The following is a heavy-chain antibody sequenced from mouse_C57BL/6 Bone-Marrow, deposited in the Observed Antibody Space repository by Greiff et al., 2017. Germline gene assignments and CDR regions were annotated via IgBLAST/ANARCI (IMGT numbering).Heavy chain of an antibody. CDR3: TWITTVVATGAY. Sequence: EVQLQQSGTELVRPGASVTLSCTASGFNIKDDYMHWVKQRPEQGLEWIGWIDPENGDTEYASKFQGKATITADTSSNTAYLPLSSLTSEDTAVYYCTWITTVVATGAYWGQGTLVTVSA. V-gene: IGHV14-4*01. CDR1: GFNIKDDY. D-gene: IGHD1-1*01. J-gene: IGHJ3*01. CDR2: IDPENGDT.